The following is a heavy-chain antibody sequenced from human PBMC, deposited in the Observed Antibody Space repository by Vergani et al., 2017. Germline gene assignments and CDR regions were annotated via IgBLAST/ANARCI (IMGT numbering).Heavy chain of an antibody. D-gene: IGHD6-19*01. J-gene: IGHJ4*02. CDR3: ARDKSGSGWYPQFDY. V-gene: IGHV3-9*01. CDR2: ISWNSGSI. Sequence: EVQLVESGGGLVQPGRSLRLSCAASGFTFDDYAMHWVRQAPGKGLEWVSGISWNSGSIGYADSVKGRFTISRDNAKNTLYLQMNSLRAEDTALYYCARDKSGSGWYPQFDYWGQGTLVTVSS. CDR1: GFTFDDYA.